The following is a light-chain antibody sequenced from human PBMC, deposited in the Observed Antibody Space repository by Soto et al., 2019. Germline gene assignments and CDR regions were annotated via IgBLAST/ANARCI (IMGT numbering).Light chain of an antibody. V-gene: IGLV2-14*01. CDR1: SSDVGGYNY. CDR2: EVS. Sequence: QSVLTQPASVSGSPGQSITISCTGTSSDVGGYNYVSWYQQHSGEAPKLMIYEVSNRPSGVSNRFSGSKSGNTASLTISGLRAEDEADYYCSSYTSSPTVIFGGGTKLTVL. CDR3: SSYTSSPTVI. J-gene: IGLJ2*01.